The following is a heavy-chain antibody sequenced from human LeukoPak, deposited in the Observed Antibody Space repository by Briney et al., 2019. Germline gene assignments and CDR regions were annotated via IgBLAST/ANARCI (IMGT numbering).Heavy chain of an antibody. V-gene: IGHV3-48*01. J-gene: IGHJ5*02. Sequence: GGSLRLSCAASGFTFSSYSMNWVRQAPGKGLGWVSYISSSSSTIYYADSVKGRFTISRDNAKNSLYLQMNSLRAEDTAVYYCARGRDIGGDHWFDPWGQGTLVTVSS. CDR1: GFTFSSYS. CDR2: ISSSSSTI. D-gene: IGHD2-21*01. CDR3: ARGRDIGGDHWFDP.